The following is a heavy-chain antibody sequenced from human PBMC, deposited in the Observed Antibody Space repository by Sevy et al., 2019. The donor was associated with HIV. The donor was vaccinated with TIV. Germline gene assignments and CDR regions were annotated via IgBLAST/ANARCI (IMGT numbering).Heavy chain of an antibody. CDR2: IYTSGST. D-gene: IGHD3-3*01. CDR1: GGSISSYY. Sequence: SETLSLTCTVSGGSISSYYWSWIRQPAGKGLEWIGRIYTSGSTNYNPSLKSRVTMSVDTSENQFSLKLSSVTAADTAVYYCARESGYDFWSGYSGIYYYGMDVWGQGTTVTVSS. V-gene: IGHV4-4*07. J-gene: IGHJ6*02. CDR3: ARESGYDFWSGYSGIYYYGMDV.